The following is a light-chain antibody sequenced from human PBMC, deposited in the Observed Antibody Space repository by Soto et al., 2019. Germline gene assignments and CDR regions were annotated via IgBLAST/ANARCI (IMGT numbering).Light chain of an antibody. Sequence: IVLTQSPATMSLSPGERATLSCGASERVSSSYVAWYQMKAGLAPRLLIHDTSTRASGIPDRFRGSKSGTDFTLTIRGLEPEDAALYYCQQYGSSPITFGQGTRPE. V-gene: IGKV3D-20*01. J-gene: IGKJ5*01. CDR1: ERVSSSY. CDR2: DTS. CDR3: QQYGSSPIT.